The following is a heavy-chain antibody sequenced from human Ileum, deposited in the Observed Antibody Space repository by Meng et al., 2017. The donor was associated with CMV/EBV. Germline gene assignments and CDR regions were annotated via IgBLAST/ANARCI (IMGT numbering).Heavy chain of an antibody. J-gene: IGHJ4*02. CDR2: IYRGDDK. CDR3: AHFVGGYYPSRPDY. V-gene: IGHV2-5*02. D-gene: IGHD1-26*01. Sequence: QNTLKESGPTLVKPTPNLTLTCTFSGFSPITNGEGVGWIRQPPGKALEWLALIYRGDDKRYSQSLNSRLSIAKDTSKNEVVLTMTNMGPVDTGTYYCAHFVGGYYPSRPDYWGQGTLVTVSS. CDR1: GFSPITNGEG.